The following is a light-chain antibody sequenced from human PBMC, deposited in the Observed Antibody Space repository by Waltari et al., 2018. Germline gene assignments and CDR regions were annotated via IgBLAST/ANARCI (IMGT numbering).Light chain of an antibody. CDR3: LQDYSYPWT. Sequence: AIQMTQSPSSLSASVGDSVTITCRASQDIRNDLGWDQQKPGKAPRLLIYKASILQGGVPSTFSGSGSGTDFTLTIYSLQPEDFATYYCLQDYSYPWTFGQGTKVEIK. V-gene: IGKV1-6*01. J-gene: IGKJ1*01. CDR2: KAS. CDR1: QDIRND.